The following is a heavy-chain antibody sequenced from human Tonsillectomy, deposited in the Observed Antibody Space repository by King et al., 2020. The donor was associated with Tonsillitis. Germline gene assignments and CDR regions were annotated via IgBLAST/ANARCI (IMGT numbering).Heavy chain of an antibody. V-gene: IGHV3-48*02. J-gene: IGHJ4*02. CDR1: GFTFSTYS. D-gene: IGHD2-15*01. CDR3: VRVLRSGNHDVHFAY. Sequence: VKLVESGGGLVQPGGSLRLSCAASGFTFSTYSMNWVRQAPGKGLEWISYIHSSSDPISYADPVKGRFTISRDDDKNSLYLQMNSLRDEDTAVYYCVRVLRSGNHDVHFAYWGQGTLVTVSS. CDR2: IHSSSDPI.